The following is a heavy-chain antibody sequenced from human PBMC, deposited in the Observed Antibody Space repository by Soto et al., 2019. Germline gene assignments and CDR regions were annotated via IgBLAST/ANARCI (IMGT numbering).Heavy chain of an antibody. D-gene: IGHD3-3*01. Sequence: QVQLVQSGAEVKKPGSSVKVSCKASGGSFGKSAINWVRQTPGQGPECLGGFIPVYRTLNDAQKFQGRVTITADESTGTAYMTLSSLASDDTAVYYCATGVIWIGYFTVDSWGQGTRVTVSS. CDR1: GGSFGKSA. CDR2: FIPVYRTL. CDR3: ATGVIWIGYFTVDS. J-gene: IGHJ4*02. V-gene: IGHV1-69*01.